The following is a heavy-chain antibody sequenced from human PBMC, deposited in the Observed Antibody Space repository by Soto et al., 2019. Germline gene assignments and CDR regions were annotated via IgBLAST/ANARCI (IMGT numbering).Heavy chain of an antibody. Sequence: ASVKVSCKASGFTFTSSAVQWVRQARGQRLEWIGWIVVGSGNTNYAQKFQERVTITRDMSTSTAYMELSSPRSEDTAVYYCAAAYYYDSSGYSPEGYYYYGMDVWGQGTTVTVSS. J-gene: IGHJ6*02. V-gene: IGHV1-58*01. CDR2: IVVGSGNT. CDR3: AAAYYYDSSGYSPEGYYYYGMDV. CDR1: GFTFTSSA. D-gene: IGHD3-22*01.